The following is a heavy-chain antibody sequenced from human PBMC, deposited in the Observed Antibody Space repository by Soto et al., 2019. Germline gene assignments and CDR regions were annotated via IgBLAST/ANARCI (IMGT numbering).Heavy chain of an antibody. V-gene: IGHV1-18*01. CDR2: ISAYNGNT. CDR1: GGTFSSYG. Sequence: ASVKVSCKASGGTFSSYGISWVRQAPGQGLEWMGWISAYNGNTNYAQKHQGRVTMTTDTSTSTAYMELRSLRSDDTAVYYCARDYYGSGRLNAHNWFDPWGQGTLVTVSS. D-gene: IGHD3-10*01. CDR3: ARDYYGSGRLNAHNWFDP. J-gene: IGHJ5*02.